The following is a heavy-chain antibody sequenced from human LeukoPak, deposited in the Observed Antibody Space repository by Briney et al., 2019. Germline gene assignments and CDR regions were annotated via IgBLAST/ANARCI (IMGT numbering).Heavy chain of an antibody. Sequence: PSETLSLTCTVSGGSISSYYWSWIRQPAGKGLEWIGRIYTSGTTHYNPSLKSRVTMSVDTSKNQFSLKLSSVTATDTAVYYCARLSTVTTSFDYWGQGTLVTVSS. J-gene: IGHJ4*02. V-gene: IGHV4-4*07. CDR2: IYTSGTT. D-gene: IGHD4-17*01. CDR3: ARLSTVTTSFDY. CDR1: GGSISSYY.